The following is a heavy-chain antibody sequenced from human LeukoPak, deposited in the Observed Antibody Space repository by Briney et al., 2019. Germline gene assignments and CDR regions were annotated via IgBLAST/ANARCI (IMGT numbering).Heavy chain of an antibody. CDR2: IYYSGST. CDR1: GGSISSYY. CDR3: ARSPASSSTSYFYYYYYYYMDV. V-gene: IGHV4-39*01. J-gene: IGHJ6*03. D-gene: IGHD2-2*01. Sequence: SETLSLTCTVSGGSISSYYWGWIRQPPGKGLEWIGSIYYSGSTYYNPSLKSRVTISVDTSKNQFSLKLSSVTAADTAVYYCARSPASSSTSYFYYYYYYYMDVWGKGTTVTISS.